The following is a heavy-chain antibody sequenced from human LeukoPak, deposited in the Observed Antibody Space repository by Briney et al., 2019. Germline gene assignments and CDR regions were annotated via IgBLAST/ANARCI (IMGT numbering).Heavy chain of an antibody. J-gene: IGHJ4*02. CDR1: GFTFSSYG. CDR3: AKGADYYGSGSYSCDY. D-gene: IGHD3-10*01. CDR2: IRYDGSNK. Sequence: GGSLRLSCAASGFTFSSYGMHWVRQAPGKGLEWGAFIRYDGSNKYYADSVKGRFTISKDNSKNTLYLQMNSLRAEDTAVYYCAKGADYYGSGSYSCDYWGQGTLVTVSS. V-gene: IGHV3-30*02.